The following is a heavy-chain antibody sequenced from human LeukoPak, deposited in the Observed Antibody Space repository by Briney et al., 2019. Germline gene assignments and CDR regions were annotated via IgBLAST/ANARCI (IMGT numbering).Heavy chain of an antibody. CDR1: GFIFSTYS. D-gene: IGHD3-10*01. J-gene: IGHJ4*02. V-gene: IGHV3-21*01. CDR3: ARFYGAGGNHRYYFGS. CDR2: ISTSSRYM. Sequence: GGSLRLSCAASGFIFSTYSMSWVRQAPGKGLEWVSSISTSSRYMYYADSIKGRFTISRDNARNSLYLQMNSLRVEDTAVYYCARFYGAGGNHRYYFGSWGQGILVTVSS.